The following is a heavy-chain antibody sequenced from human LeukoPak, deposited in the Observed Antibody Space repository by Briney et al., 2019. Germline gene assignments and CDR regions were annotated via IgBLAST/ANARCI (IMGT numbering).Heavy chain of an antibody. CDR3: AKAFGSSWSLFHY. Sequence: GGSLRLSCAASGFTFSSYGMHWVRQAPGKGLEWVAFIQSDGSNKYYSDSVKGRFTISRDNSKNTLYLQMNSLRAEDTATFYCAKAFGSSWSLFHYWGQGTLVTVSS. CDR2: IQSDGSNK. D-gene: IGHD6-13*01. V-gene: IGHV3-30*02. J-gene: IGHJ4*02. CDR1: GFTFSSYG.